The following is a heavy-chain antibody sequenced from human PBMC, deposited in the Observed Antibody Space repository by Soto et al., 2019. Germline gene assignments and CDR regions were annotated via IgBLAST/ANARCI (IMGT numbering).Heavy chain of an antibody. Sequence: SETLSLTCTVSGGSISSSSYYWGWIRQPPGKGLEWIGSIYYSGSTYYNPSLKSRVTISVDTSKNQFSLKLSSVTAADTAVYYCASALHFSGGYYPRPFDYWGQGTLVTVSS. CDR1: GGSISSSSYY. D-gene: IGHD3-3*02. J-gene: IGHJ4*02. V-gene: IGHV4-39*01. CDR3: ASALHFSGGYYPRPFDY. CDR2: IYYSGST.